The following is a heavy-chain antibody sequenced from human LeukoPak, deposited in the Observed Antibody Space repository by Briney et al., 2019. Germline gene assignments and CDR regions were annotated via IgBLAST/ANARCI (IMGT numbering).Heavy chain of an antibody. CDR1: GGSISSSSYY. CDR2: IYYSGST. Sequence: SETLSLTCTVSGGSISSSSYYWGWIRQPPGKGLEWIGYIYYSGSTNYNPSLKSRVTISVDTSKNQFSLKLSSVTAADTAVYFCARDLGYCSGGRCYLNWFDPWGQGTLVTVSS. J-gene: IGHJ5*02. V-gene: IGHV4-61*01. D-gene: IGHD2-15*01. CDR3: ARDLGYCSGGRCYLNWFDP.